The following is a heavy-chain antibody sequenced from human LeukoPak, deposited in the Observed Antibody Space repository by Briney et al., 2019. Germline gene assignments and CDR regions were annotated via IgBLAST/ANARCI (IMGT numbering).Heavy chain of an antibody. D-gene: IGHD3-22*01. CDR3: ARDSTHYYDSSGYYSDAFDI. Sequence: SETLSLTCTVSGGSISSSSYYWGWIRQPPGKGLEWIGSIYYSGGTYYNPSLKSRVTISVDTSKNQFSLKLSSVTAADTAVYYCARDSTHYYDSSGYYSDAFDIWGQGTMVTVSS. CDR1: GGSISSSSYY. V-gene: IGHV4-39*07. CDR2: IYYSGGT. J-gene: IGHJ3*02.